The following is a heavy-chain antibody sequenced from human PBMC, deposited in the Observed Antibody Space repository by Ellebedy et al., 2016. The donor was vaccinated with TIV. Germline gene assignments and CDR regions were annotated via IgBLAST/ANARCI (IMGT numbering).Heavy chain of an antibody. J-gene: IGHJ4*02. CDR2: IKQDGGEK. CDR1: GFPFSSYW. Sequence: GESLKISXAASGFPFSSYWMSWVRQAPGKGLEWVANIKQDGGEKNYVDSVKGRFTISRDNAQNSLYLQMNSLRAEDTAVYYCARVLGVTAIYYWGQGILVTVSS. CDR3: ARVLGVTAIYY. D-gene: IGHD2-21*02. V-gene: IGHV3-7*01.